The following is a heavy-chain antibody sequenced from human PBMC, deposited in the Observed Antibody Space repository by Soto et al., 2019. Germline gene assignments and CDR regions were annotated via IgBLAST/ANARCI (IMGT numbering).Heavy chain of an antibody. CDR2: ISGTGGRT. J-gene: IGHJ6*03. V-gene: IGHV3-23*01. D-gene: IGHD2-2*01. CDR3: AKSPIAVLPDTEPHYYYYYYMDV. Sequence: EVQLLESGGGLVQPGGSLRLSCAASGFTFSSYALTWVRQAPGKGLEWVSAISGTGGRTYYADSVKGRFTISRDNSKNTLYLQMNSLRAEDSAVYYCAKSPIAVLPDTEPHYYYYYYMDVWGKGTTVTVSS. CDR1: GFTFSSYA.